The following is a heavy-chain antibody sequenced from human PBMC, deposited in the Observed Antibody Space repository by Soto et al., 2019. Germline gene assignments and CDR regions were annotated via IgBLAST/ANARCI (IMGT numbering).Heavy chain of an antibody. J-gene: IGHJ6*02. D-gene: IGHD2-15*01. CDR2: INPNSGGT. Sequence: ASVKVSCKASGYTFTGYYMHWVRQAPGQGLEWMGWINPNSGGTNYAQKFQGRVTMTRDTSISTAHMELSRLRSDDTAVYYCAREVAATYYGMDVWGQGTTVTVSS. CDR3: AREVAATYYGMDV. V-gene: IGHV1-2*02. CDR1: GYTFTGYY.